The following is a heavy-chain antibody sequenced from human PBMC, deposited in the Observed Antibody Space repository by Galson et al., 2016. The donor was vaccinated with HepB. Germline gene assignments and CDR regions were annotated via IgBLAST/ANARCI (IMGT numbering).Heavy chain of an antibody. J-gene: IGHJ6*02. CDR1: GFDFSRYE. CDR2: ISYSNAV. CDR3: IRGKNNAWYAYKRSNYYTTEV. Sequence: SLRLSCAASGFDFSRYEMNWVRKSPGKGLEWLSHISYSNAVSYAAAVKGRFTISRDNARDSLFLEMRNLRVEDTATYYCIRGKNNAWYAYKRSNYYTTEVWGRGTSVIVSS. V-gene: IGHV3-48*03. D-gene: IGHD3-10*01.